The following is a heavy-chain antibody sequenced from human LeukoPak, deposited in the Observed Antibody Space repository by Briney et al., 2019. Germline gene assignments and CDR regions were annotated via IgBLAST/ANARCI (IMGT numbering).Heavy chain of an antibody. J-gene: IGHJ4*02. CDR2: INPNSGGT. V-gene: IGHV1-2*02. D-gene: IGHD1-7*01. CDR1: GYTLTGYY. CDR3: ARGGAYYRTTLNY. Sequence: ASVKVSCKASGYTLTGYYMHWVRQAPGQGLEWMGWINPNSGGTNYAQKFQGRATMTRDTSISTAYMELSRLRSDDTAVYYCARGGAYYRTTLNYWGQGTLVTVSS.